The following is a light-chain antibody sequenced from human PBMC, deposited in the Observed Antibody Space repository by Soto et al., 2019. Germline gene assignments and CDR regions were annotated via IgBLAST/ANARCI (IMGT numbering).Light chain of an antibody. CDR1: QRVSSSY. Sequence: EIVLTQSPGTLSLSPGERVTLSCRASQRVSSSYLAWYRQKPGQAPRLLIYGASTRATGIPDRVSGSGSGTDFTLTISRLEPEDFGVYYWQEYGSSPCTFGQGTKLEIK. CDR3: QEYGSSPCT. J-gene: IGKJ2*02. CDR2: GAS. V-gene: IGKV3-20*01.